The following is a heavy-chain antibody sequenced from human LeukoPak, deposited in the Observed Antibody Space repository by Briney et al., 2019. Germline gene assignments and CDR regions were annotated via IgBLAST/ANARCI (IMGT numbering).Heavy chain of an antibody. D-gene: IGHD1-1*01. J-gene: IGHJ6*04. V-gene: IGHV4-38-2*02. Sequence: SETLSLTCAVSGYSISSGYYWGWIRQPPGKGLEWIGSIYHSGSTYYNPSLKSRVTISVDTSKNQFSLKLSSVTAADTAVYYCARESTTGTTVGYYGMDVWGKGTTATVSS. CDR2: IYHSGST. CDR3: ARESTTGTTVGYYGMDV. CDR1: GYSISSGYY.